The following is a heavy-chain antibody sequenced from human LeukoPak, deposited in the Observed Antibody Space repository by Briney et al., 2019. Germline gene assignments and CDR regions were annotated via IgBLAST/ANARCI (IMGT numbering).Heavy chain of an antibody. CDR1: GYTFTNYA. D-gene: IGHD3-10*01. V-gene: IGHV1-2*02. J-gene: IGHJ4*02. CDR2: INPNSGGT. CDR3: ARDLAGYYGSGSYYGDY. Sequence: ASVKVSCKTSGYTFTNYAMHWVRQAPGQGLEWMGWINPNSGGTNYAQKFQGRVTMTRDTSISTAYMELSRLRSDDTAVYYCARDLAGYYGSGSYYGDYWGQGTLVTVSS.